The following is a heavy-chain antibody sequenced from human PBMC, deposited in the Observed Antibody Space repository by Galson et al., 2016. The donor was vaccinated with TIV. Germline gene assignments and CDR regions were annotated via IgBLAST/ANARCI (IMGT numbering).Heavy chain of an antibody. Sequence: SVKVSCKASRNTFTSYDINWVRQATGQGLEWMGWLHPNSGNGGSALKFQGRVTMTRNISISTVYMELNSLRAEDAAVYYCAKDITVYCGGDCSTFDYWGQGTLVTVSS. J-gene: IGHJ4*02. CDR2: LHPNSGNG. D-gene: IGHD2-21*02. V-gene: IGHV1-8*01. CDR1: RNTFTSYD. CDR3: AKDITVYCGGDCSTFDY.